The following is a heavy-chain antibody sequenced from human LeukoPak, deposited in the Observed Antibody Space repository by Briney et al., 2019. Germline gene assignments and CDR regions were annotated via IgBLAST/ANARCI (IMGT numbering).Heavy chain of an antibody. CDR1: GFTFSNFW. D-gene: IGHD2-15*01. CDR2: INSDETTT. V-gene: IGHV3-74*01. CDR3: ARDWVVLDY. J-gene: IGHJ4*02. Sequence: PGGSLRLSCAASGFTFSNFWMHWVRQAPGKGLVWVSRINSDETTTNYADSVKGRFTISRDNAKNTLYLQMNSLRAEDTAVYYCARDWVVLDYWGQGTLVTVSS.